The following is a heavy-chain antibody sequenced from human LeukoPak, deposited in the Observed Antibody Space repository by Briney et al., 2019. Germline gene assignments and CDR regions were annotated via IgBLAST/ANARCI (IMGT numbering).Heavy chain of an antibody. Sequence: GASVRVSCKASGGTFSSYAISWVRQAPGQGLEWMGGIIPIFGTANYAQKFQGRVTITTDESTSTAYMELSSLRSEDTAVYYCATTPLESLVDYWGQGTLVTVSS. J-gene: IGHJ4*02. CDR2: IIPIFGTA. D-gene: IGHD1/OR15-1a*01. CDR1: GGTFSSYA. CDR3: ATTPLESLVDY. V-gene: IGHV1-69*05.